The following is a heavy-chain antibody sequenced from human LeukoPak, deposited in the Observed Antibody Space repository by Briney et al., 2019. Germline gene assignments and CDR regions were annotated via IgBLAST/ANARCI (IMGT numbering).Heavy chain of an antibody. CDR3: TRAGGYDFWIDY. CDR1: GFAFSSSV. J-gene: IGHJ4*02. D-gene: IGHD3-3*01. Sequence: GGSLRLSCVGSGFAFSSSVMSWVRQAPGQGLEWVGFLRSTVHGGPAEYAASVEGRFIVSRDDSKSIAYLQMNSLKTEDTAVYYCTRAGGYDFWIDYWGQGTLVTVSS. V-gene: IGHV3-49*04. CDR2: LRSTVHGGPA.